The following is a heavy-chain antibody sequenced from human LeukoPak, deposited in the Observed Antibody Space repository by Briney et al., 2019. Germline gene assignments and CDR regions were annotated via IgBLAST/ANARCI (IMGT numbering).Heavy chain of an antibody. V-gene: IGHV4-34*01. D-gene: IGHD3-10*01. CDR3: ARDRGQRVYGSGSLWTNYYYYYYMDV. J-gene: IGHJ6*03. CDR2: INHSGST. Sequence: SETLSLTCAVYGGSFSGYYWSWIRQPPGKGLEWIGEINHSGSTNYNPSLKSRVTISVDTSKNQFSLKLSSVTAADTAVYYCARDRGQRVYGSGSLWTNYYYYYYMDVWGKGTTVTASS. CDR1: GGSFSGYY.